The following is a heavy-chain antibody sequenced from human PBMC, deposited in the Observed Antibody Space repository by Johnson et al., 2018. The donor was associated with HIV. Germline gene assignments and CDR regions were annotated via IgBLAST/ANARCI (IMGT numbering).Heavy chain of an antibody. Sequence: QVQLVESGGGVVQPGGSLRLSCAASGFTFSSYGMHWVRQAPGKGLEWVAFIRYDGSNKYYADSVKGRFTISRDNSKNTLYLQMNSLRAEDTAVYYCAKDLPRTRDRPTKSSGWYRVGFDAFDIWGQGTMVTVSS. V-gene: IGHV3-30*02. J-gene: IGHJ3*02. CDR2: IRYDGSNK. D-gene: IGHD6-19*01. CDR3: AKDLPRTRDRPTKSSGWYRVGFDAFDI. CDR1: GFTFSSYG.